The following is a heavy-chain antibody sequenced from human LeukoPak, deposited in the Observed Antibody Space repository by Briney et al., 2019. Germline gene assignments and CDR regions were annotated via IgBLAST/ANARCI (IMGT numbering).Heavy chain of an antibody. J-gene: IGHJ5*02. V-gene: IGHV4-39*07. CDR3: ARDRGPIAAAGRGWFDP. CDR2: IHYSGST. D-gene: IGHD6-13*01. CDR1: GGSISGSHYY. Sequence: SETLSLTCTVSGGSISGSHYYWGWIRQPPGKGLEWIGSIHYSGSTYYNPSLKSRVTISVDKSKNQFSLKLSSVTAADTAVYYCARDRGPIAAAGRGWFDPWGQGTLVTVSS.